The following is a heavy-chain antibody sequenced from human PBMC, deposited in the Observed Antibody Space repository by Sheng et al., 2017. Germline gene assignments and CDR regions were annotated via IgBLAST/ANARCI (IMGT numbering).Heavy chain of an antibody. J-gene: IGHJ4*02. CDR2: IGIGGSGI. CDR1: GFTFSAYE. D-gene: IGHD1-26*01. V-gene: IGHV3-48*03. CDR3: ARDGPSGTHYADY. Sequence: EVQLVESGGGLVQPGGSLRLSCAASGFTFSAYEMTWVRQAPGKGLEWVSYIGIGGSGIYYTDSVKGRFTISRDNAKKSLSLQMNSLRVEDTAVYYCARDGPSGTHYADYWGQGTLVTVSS.